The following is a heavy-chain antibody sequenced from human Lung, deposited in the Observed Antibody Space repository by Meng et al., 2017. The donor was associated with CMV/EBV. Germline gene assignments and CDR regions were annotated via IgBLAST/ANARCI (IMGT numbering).Heavy chain of an antibody. CDR3: AKDGSDSSLGWLDP. CDR1: GFTFDDHA. V-gene: IGHV3-43D*03. D-gene: IGHD2-15*01. Sequence: GESLKISCAASGFTFDDHAMHWVRQRPGKGLEWVSLITWDGGNTYYADSVKGRFTISRDNSKNSLYLQMNSLRTEDTALYYCAKDGSDSSLGWLDPWGQGTXVTVDS. J-gene: IGHJ5*02. CDR2: ITWDGGNT.